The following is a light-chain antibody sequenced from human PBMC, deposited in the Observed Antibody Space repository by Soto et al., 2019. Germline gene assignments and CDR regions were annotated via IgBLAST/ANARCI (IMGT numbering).Light chain of an antibody. J-gene: IGKJ1*01. CDR3: KQRSNWPWT. Sequence: EIVLTQPPATLSLSPGERATLSCRASQSVRNPLAWYQQKPGQAPRLLRYDSSNRATGIPGRFSGIGSGTDFTLTISSLKPEDFAVYYCKQRSNWPWTFGQGTKVIIK. V-gene: IGKV3-11*01. CDR1: QSVRNP. CDR2: DSS.